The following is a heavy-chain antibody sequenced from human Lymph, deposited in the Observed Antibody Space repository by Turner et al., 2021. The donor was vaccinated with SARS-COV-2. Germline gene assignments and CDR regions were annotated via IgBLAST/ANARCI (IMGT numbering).Heavy chain of an antibody. V-gene: IGHV3-30*18. CDR1: GFTFSSYG. Sequence: QVQLVESGGGLVQPGGSLRLSCDASGFTFSSYGMTWVRQAPGKGLEWVAVISYYGSNKYYADSVKGRFTISRDNSKNTLYLQMNSLRAEDTAVYYCAKVRSIFGVVIGGMDVWGQGTTVTVSS. D-gene: IGHD3-3*01. J-gene: IGHJ6*02. CDR2: ISYYGSNK. CDR3: AKVRSIFGVVIGGMDV.